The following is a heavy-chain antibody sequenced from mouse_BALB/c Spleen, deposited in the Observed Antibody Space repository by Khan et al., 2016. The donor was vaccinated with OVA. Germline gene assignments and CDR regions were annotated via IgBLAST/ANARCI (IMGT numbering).Heavy chain of an antibody. Sequence: QVQLKQSGPELKKPGETVKISCKASGYTFTTNGMNWVKQDPGKGLKWMGWINTYTGKPIYAGDFKGRFAFSVETSASPAYLQINNLKNEDTATYFCARVGYSGTMDYWGQGTSVTVSS. CDR2: INTYTGKP. CDR1: GYTFTTNG. J-gene: IGHJ4*01. V-gene: IGHV9-3-1*01. CDR3: ARVGYSGTMDY. D-gene: IGHD2-14*01.